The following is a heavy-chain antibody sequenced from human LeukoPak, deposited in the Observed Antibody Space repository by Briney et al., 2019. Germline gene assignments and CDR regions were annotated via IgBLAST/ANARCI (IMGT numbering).Heavy chain of an antibody. J-gene: IGHJ4*02. CDR2: INHSGST. V-gene: IGHV4-34*01. Sequence: SETLSLTCAVYGGSFSGYYWSWVRQPPGKGLEWIGEINHSGSTNYNPSLKSRVTISVDTSKNQFSLKLSSVTAADTAVYYCARDDRGGNPDYWGQGTLVTVSS. CDR3: ARDDRGGNPDY. D-gene: IGHD4-23*01. CDR1: GGSFSGYY.